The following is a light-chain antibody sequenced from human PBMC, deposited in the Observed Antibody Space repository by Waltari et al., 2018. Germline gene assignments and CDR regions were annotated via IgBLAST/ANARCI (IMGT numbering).Light chain of an antibody. CDR3: QQCYSSPYT. V-gene: IGKV4-1*01. Sequence: DIVMPQSSDSRGVSLRERATISSKSIQSVLSSSNNKNYLGWYQQKPGQPPKPLISWGSTRESGVPDRFSGSGSGTDFTLTISSLQAEDVAVYYCQQCYSSPYTFGQGTKLEIK. CDR1: QSVLSSSNNKNY. CDR2: WGS. J-gene: IGKJ2*01.